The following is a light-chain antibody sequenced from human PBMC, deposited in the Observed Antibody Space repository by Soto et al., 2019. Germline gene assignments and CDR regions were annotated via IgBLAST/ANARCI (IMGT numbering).Light chain of an antibody. J-gene: IGKJ2*01. Sequence: EIVLTQAPGTLSLSPGERATLSCRASQSVTNNFLDWYQHKPGQAPRLLIYGASSRPGGIPDRFTGSGTGTDFTLTIGRMEPGDFGVYHCQQYGSAPGTFGQGTKLEI. CDR3: QQYGSAPGT. V-gene: IGKV3-20*01. CDR2: GAS. CDR1: QSVTNNF.